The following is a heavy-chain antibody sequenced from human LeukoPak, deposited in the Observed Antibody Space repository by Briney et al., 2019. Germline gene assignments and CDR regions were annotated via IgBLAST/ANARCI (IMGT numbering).Heavy chain of an antibody. J-gene: IGHJ3*02. D-gene: IGHD2-15*01. CDR1: GVTFSNYA. V-gene: IGHV3-23*01. CDR3: ARAGYCSGGSCYPNDAFDI. Sequence: GGSLRLSCAASGVTFSNYAMTWVRQGPGKGLEWVSTITGSGASTYYADSVKGRFTISRDNFRNTLYVQMNSLTAEDTAVYYCARAGYCSGGSCYPNDAFDIWGQGTMVTVSS. CDR2: ITGSGAST.